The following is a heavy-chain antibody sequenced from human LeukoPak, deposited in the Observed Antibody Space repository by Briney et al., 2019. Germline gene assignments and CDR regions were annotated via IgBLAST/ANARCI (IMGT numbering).Heavy chain of an antibody. V-gene: IGHV4-61*02. J-gene: IGHJ6*03. CDR1: GDSISSGDYY. CDR2: ISSSGST. Sequence: PSETLSLTCTVSGDSISSGDYYWSWIRQPAGKGLEWIGRISSSGSTNYNPSLKSRVTISVDTSKNQFSLKLSSVTAADTAVYYCARGPQRYYYYYYMDVWGKGTTVTVSS. CDR3: ARGPQRYYYYYYMDV.